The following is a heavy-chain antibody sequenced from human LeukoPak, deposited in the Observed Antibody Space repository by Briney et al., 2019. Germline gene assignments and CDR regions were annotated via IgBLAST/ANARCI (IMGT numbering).Heavy chain of an antibody. CDR3: ARSIVGATREYYFDY. Sequence: SETLSLTCAVYGGSFSGYYWSWIRQPPGKGLEWIGEINHSGSTNYNPSLKSRVTISVDTSKNQFSLKLSSVTAADTAVYYCARSIVGATREYYFDYWGQGTLVTVSS. D-gene: IGHD1-26*01. CDR2: INHSGST. CDR1: GGSFSGYY. V-gene: IGHV4-34*01. J-gene: IGHJ4*02.